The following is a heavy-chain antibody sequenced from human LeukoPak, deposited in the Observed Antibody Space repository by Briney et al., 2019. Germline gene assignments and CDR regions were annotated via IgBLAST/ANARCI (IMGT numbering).Heavy chain of an antibody. V-gene: IGHV1-3*01. D-gene: IGHD3-22*01. CDR3: ARSPYYYDSSGYGKVAAFDI. CDR1: GYTFTSYA. Sequence: ASVKVSCKASGYTFTSYAMHWVRQAPGQRLEWMGWINAGNGNTKYSQKFQGRVTITRDTSASTAYMELSSLRSEDTAVYYCARSPYYYDSSGYGKVAAFDIWGQGTMVTVSS. CDR2: INAGNGNT. J-gene: IGHJ3*02.